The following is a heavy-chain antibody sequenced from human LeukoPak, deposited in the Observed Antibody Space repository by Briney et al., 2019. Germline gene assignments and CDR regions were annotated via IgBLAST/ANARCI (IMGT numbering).Heavy chain of an antibody. CDR1: GGSISSGGYS. D-gene: IGHD1-26*01. J-gene: IGHJ4*02. V-gene: IGHV4-30-2*01. CDR2: IYHSGST. Sequence: SETLSLTCAVSGGSISSGGYSWSWIRQPPGTGLEWIGYIYHSGSTYYNPSLKSRVTISVDRSKNQFSLKLSSVTAADTAVYYCARGDGSYPYYFDYWGQGTLVTVSS. CDR3: ARGDGSYPYYFDY.